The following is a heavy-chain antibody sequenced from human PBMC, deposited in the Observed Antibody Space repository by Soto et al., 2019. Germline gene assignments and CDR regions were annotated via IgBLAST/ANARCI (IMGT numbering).Heavy chain of an antibody. Sequence: SETLSLTCAVSGGSISSGGYSWSWIRQPPGKGLEWIGYIYHSGSTYYNPSLKSRVTISVDTSKNQFSLKLSSVTAADTAVYYCARRWGRTFDYWGQGTLVTVS. CDR3: ARRWGRTFDY. D-gene: IGHD7-27*01. CDR1: GGSISSGGYS. J-gene: IGHJ4*02. CDR2: IYHSGST. V-gene: IGHV4-30-2*01.